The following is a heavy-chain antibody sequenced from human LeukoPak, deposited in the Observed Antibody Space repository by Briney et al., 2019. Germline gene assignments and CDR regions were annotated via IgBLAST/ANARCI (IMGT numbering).Heavy chain of an antibody. Sequence: PSETLSLTCTVSGASISSSYCTWIRQPAGEGLEWIGRTSTGGSTTYNPYFKSRVTMSLDTSKNQFSLNLTSVTAADTAVYYCARDQTYYVSSGYYYVTYFQHWGQGILVTVSS. CDR1: GASISSSY. CDR2: TSTGGST. D-gene: IGHD3-22*01. V-gene: IGHV4-4*07. CDR3: ARDQTYYVSSGYYYVTYFQH. J-gene: IGHJ1*01.